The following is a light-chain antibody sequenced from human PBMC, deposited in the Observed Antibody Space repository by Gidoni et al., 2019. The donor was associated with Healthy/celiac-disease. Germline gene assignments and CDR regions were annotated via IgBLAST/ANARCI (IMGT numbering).Light chain of an antibody. J-gene: IGLJ2*01. CDR3: YSDAGSSYVI. CDR2: DVG. V-gene: IGLV2-11*01. Sequence: QSALTQPRPVSGSPGQSVTISCTGTSSDVGGYNYVSWYQQHPGKAPKLMIYDVGKRPSGVPDRFSGSKSGNTASLTISGRQAEGGADYYCYSDAGSSYVIFGGGTKLTVL. CDR1: SSDVGGYNY.